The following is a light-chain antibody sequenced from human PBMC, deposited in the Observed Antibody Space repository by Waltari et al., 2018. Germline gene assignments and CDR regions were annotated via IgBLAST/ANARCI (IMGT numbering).Light chain of an antibody. CDR1: NRDIGAFNY. CDR2: YFS. J-gene: IGLJ2*01. V-gene: IGLV2-11*01. CDR3: SSYTGSYSFVI. Sequence: QSALTQPRSVSGSPGQSINISCTGTNRDIGAFNYVSWYQHHPGKAPKPIIYYFSTRPSGVPDLFSGAKSCNTASLIISGLQAEDEATYYCSSYTGSYSFVIFGGGTEMTVL.